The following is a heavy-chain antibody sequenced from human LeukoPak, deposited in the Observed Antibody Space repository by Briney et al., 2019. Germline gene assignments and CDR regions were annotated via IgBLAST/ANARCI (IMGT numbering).Heavy chain of an antibody. CDR1: GGSMSTYY. CDR2: IYDNGYT. V-gene: IGHV4-59*08. D-gene: IGHD6-6*01. CDR3: ARGASSSSAIGYYYYYMDV. J-gene: IGHJ6*03. Sequence: PSETLSLTCTVSGGSMSTYYWSWIRQPPGKGLEWIGYIYDNGYTHYNPSLKSRVSISLDTSKSQFSLNLSSVTAADTAVYYCARGASSSSAIGYYYYYMDVWGKGTTVTVSS.